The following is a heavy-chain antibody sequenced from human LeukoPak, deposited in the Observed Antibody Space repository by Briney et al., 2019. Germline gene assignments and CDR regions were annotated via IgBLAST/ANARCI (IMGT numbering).Heavy chain of an antibody. Sequence: GGSLSLSCAASGFTFSHAWKSWVRQAPGPGLGWVGRSESKTDGGTTDYDAHVQRRLTITRDDSNNTLYMQMNSLKTEDTAVYYCTTEEWVGATNYFDYWGQGTLVTVSS. CDR2: SESKTDGGTT. CDR3: TTEEWVGATNYFDY. D-gene: IGHD1-26*01. V-gene: IGHV3-15*04. CDR1: GFTFSHAW. J-gene: IGHJ4*02.